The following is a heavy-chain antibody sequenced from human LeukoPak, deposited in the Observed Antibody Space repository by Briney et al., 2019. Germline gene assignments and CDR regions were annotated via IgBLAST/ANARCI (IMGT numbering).Heavy chain of an antibody. D-gene: IGHD3-10*01. V-gene: IGHV3-11*04. CDR1: GFSFSDDY. CDR2: MSSTGSTI. J-gene: IGHJ4*02. CDR3: ARALGPIEH. Sequence: PGGSLRLSCEGSGFSFSDDYTSWLRQVPGKGLEWVSYMSSTGSTIFYADSVKGRFNISRDNAKKALYLQMNSLRVEDNGVYYCARALGPIEHWGRGTLVTVSS.